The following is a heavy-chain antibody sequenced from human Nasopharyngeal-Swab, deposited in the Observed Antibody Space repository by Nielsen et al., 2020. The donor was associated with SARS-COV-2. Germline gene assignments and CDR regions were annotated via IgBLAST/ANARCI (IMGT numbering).Heavy chain of an antibody. CDR2: ISSSRTTI. CDR1: GFTLDTYS. V-gene: IGHV3-48*04. Sequence: GGSLRLSCEASGFTLDTYSMNWVRQAPGKGLEWVSYISSSRTTIYYADSVKGRFTISRDDAKNSLYLQMNSLRAEDTAVYYCTSGWFDPWGQGTLVTVSS. J-gene: IGHJ5*02. CDR3: TSGWFDP.